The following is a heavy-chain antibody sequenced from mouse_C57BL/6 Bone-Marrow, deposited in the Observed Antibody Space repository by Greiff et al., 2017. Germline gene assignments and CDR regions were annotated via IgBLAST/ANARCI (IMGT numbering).Heavy chain of an antibody. V-gene: IGHV5-12*01. D-gene: IGHD4-1*01. CDR1: GFTFSDYY. CDR3: ARHPPWDYYAMDY. CDR2: FSNVGGST. Sequence: EVKLVESGGGLVQPGGSLKLSCAASGFTFSDYYMYWVRQTPEKRLAWVPYFSNVGGSTYFPVTVKGRFPICRDNAKNTLYLQMSRLKSEDTAMYYCARHPPWDYYAMDYWGQGTSVTVSS. J-gene: IGHJ4*01.